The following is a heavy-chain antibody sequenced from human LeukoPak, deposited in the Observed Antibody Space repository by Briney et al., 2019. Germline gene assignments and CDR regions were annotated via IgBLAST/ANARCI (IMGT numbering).Heavy chain of an antibody. CDR3: AKSGGYGLIDY. Sequence: SETLSLTCAVYGGSFSGCYWSWIRQPPGKGLEWIGEINHSGSTNYNPSLKSRVTISVDTSKNQFSLRLNSVTAADTAMYYCAKSGGYGLIDYWGQGTRVTVSS. CDR1: GGSFSGCY. CDR2: INHSGST. V-gene: IGHV4-34*01. J-gene: IGHJ4*02. D-gene: IGHD1-26*01.